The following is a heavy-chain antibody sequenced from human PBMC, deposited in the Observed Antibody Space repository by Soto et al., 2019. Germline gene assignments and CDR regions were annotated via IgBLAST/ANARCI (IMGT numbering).Heavy chain of an antibody. D-gene: IGHD3-16*01. CDR3: AKDRVYYDDRGQNDK. J-gene: IGHJ4*02. V-gene: IGHV3-30*18. CDR2: ISYDGDRK. CDR1: GFDFRTYA. Sequence: HPGGSLRLSCTASGFDFRTYAFHWVRQAPGKGLQWVSLISYDGDRKHYADSVKGRFTISRDNARSTVFLQMHNLRPQDTAVYFCAKDRVYYDDRGQNDKWGQGT.